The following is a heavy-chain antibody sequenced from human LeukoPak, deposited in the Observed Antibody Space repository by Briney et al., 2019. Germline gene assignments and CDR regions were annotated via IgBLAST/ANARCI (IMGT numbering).Heavy chain of an antibody. V-gene: IGHV4-39*07. CDR3: ARVRKSSGWKFDY. D-gene: IGHD6-19*01. CDR2: IYYSGNT. J-gene: IGHJ4*02. Sequence: SETLSLTCTVSGCSISGSSYYWGWIRQPPGKGLEWIGRIYYSGNTYYNPSLKSRVIIAVDTSKNQFSLNLTSVTAADTAVYYCARVRKSSGWKFDYWGQGTLVTVSS. CDR1: GCSISGSSYY.